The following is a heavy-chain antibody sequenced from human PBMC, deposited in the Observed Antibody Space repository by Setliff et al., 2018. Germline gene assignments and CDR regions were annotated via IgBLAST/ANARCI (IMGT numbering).Heavy chain of an antibody. D-gene: IGHD4-17*01. J-gene: IGHJ3*01. CDR1: GGSSSSHY. CDR2: IHYSGTT. Sequence: TETLSLTCTVSGGSSSSHYWSWIRQPPGKGLEWSGYIHYSGTTNYNPSLKSRVTLSLDTAKNQFSLELRAVTAADTAVYYCVRDAGDGYGVDAYAGGGFDFWGQGTMVTVSS. CDR3: VRDAGDGYGVDAYAGGGFDF. V-gene: IGHV4-59*11.